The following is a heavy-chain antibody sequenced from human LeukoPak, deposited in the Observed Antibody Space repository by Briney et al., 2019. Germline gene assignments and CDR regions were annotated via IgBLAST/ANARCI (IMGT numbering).Heavy chain of an antibody. J-gene: IGHJ6*02. V-gene: IGHV3-30*18. Sequence: GGSLRLSCAASGFTFSSYGMHWVRQAPGKGLEWVAVISYDGSNKYCADSVKGRFTISRDNSKNTLYLQMNSLRAEDTAVYYCAKDPRYSSGWYSNQFYYYYYGMDVWGQGTTVTVSS. CDR1: GFTFSSYG. D-gene: IGHD6-19*01. CDR2: ISYDGSNK. CDR3: AKDPRYSSGWYSNQFYYYYYGMDV.